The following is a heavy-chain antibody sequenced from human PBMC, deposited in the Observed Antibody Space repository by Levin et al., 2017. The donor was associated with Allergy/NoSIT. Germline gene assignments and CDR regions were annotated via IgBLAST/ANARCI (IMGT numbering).Heavy chain of an antibody. D-gene: IGHD3-10*01. CDR2: IYSGGST. Sequence: GGSLRLSCAASGFTISSNYMSWVRQAPGKGLEWVSVIYSGGSTYYADSVKGRFTISRDNSKNTLYLQMNSLRAEDTAVYYCARDGIFGFGELFPYYYYGMDVWGQGTTVTVSS. CDR3: ARDGIFGFGELFPYYYYGMDV. V-gene: IGHV3-53*01. J-gene: IGHJ6*02. CDR1: GFTISSNY.